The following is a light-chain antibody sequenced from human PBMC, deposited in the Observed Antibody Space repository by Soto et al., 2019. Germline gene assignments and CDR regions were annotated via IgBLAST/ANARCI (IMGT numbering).Light chain of an antibody. Sequence: QSVLTQPPSASGTPGQRVTISCSGSSSNIGTTAVNWYQHLPGTAPKLLIHSNDQRPSGVPDRFSGSKSGTSASLAISGLQSEDEADYYCAARDNSLYGPVFGGGTKLTVL. J-gene: IGLJ3*02. V-gene: IGLV1-44*01. CDR1: SSNIGTTA. CDR2: SND. CDR3: AARDNSLYGPV.